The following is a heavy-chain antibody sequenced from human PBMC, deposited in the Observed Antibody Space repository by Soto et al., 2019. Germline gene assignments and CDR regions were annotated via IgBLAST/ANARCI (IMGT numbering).Heavy chain of an antibody. D-gene: IGHD4-17*01. J-gene: IGHJ3*02. CDR3: AKDESRGLDYDGRSAFDI. V-gene: IGHV3-23*01. CDR1: GFTFSSYA. Sequence: EVQLLESGGGLVQPGGSLRLSCAAPGFTFSSYAMSWVRQAPGKGLEWVSAISGSGGSTYYADSVKGRFTISRDNSKNTLYLQMNSLRAEDTAVYYCAKDESRGLDYDGRSAFDIWGQGTMVTVSS. CDR2: ISGSGGST.